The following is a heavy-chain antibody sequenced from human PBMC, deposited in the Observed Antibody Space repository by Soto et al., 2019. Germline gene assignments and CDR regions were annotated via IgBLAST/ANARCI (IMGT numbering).Heavy chain of an antibody. CDR1: GYTFTSYD. V-gene: IGHV1-8*01. CDR3: ARSTNDYGDRH. CDR2: MNPNSGNT. D-gene: IGHD4-17*01. Sequence: QVQLVQSGAEVKKPGASVKVSCKASGYTFTSYDFNWVRQATGQGLEWMGWMNPNSGNTGYAEKFQGRVTMTRNTSISSAYMELRILRSENTAVYYWARSTNDYGDRHWGKGTLVTVSS. J-gene: IGHJ4*02.